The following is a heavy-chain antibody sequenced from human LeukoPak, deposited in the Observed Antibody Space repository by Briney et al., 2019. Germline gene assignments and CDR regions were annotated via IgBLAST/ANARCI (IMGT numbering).Heavy chain of an antibody. CDR2: IHYSGGT. J-gene: IGHJ4*02. Sequence: SETLSLTCTVSGGSISSYYWSWIRQPPGKGLEWIGYIHYSGGTNYNPSLKSRVTISVDTSKSQFSLKLSSVTAADTAFYYCARGDGSSRIDYWGQGTLVTASS. CDR3: ARGDGSSRIDY. V-gene: IGHV4-59*01. CDR1: GGSISSYY. D-gene: IGHD1-26*01.